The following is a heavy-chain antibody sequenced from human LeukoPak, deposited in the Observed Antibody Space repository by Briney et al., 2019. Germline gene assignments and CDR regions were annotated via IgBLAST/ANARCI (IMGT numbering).Heavy chain of an antibody. D-gene: IGHD6-13*01. J-gene: IGHJ4*02. CDR2: IYTSGST. CDR1: GGSFSGYY. Sequence: PSETLSLTCAVYGGSFSGYYWSWIRQPPGKGLEWIGYIYTSGSTNYNPSLKSRVTISVDTSKNQFSLKLSSVTAADTAVYYCARLEPRIAAAVDYWGQGTLVTVSS. CDR3: ARLEPRIAAAVDY. V-gene: IGHV4-4*09.